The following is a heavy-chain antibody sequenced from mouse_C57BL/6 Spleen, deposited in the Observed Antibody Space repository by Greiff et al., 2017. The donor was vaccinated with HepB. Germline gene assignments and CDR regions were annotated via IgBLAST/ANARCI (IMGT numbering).Heavy chain of an antibody. CDR2: IWSGGST. D-gene: IGHD2-1*01. CDR3: ARAYGNYEDYYAMDY. J-gene: IGHJ4*01. V-gene: IGHV2-2*01. CDR1: GFSLTSYG. Sequence: VQGVESGPGLVQPSQSLSITCTVSGFSLTSYGVHWVRQSPGKGLEWLGVIWSGGSTDYNAAFISRLSISKDNSKSQVFFKMNSLQADDTAIYYCARAYGNYEDYYAMDYWGQGTSVTVSS.